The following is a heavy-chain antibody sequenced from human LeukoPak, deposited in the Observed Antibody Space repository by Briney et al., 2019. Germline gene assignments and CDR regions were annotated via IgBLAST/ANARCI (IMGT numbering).Heavy chain of an antibody. Sequence: ASVKVSCKASGYTFTSYDINWVRQATGQGLEWMGWMNPNSGNTGYAQKFQGRVTMTRNTSISTAYMELSSLRAEDTAVYYCARDSSPQIAAFDYWGQGTLVTVSS. D-gene: IGHD3-22*01. CDR3: ARDSSPQIAAFDY. J-gene: IGHJ4*02. CDR2: MNPNSGNT. V-gene: IGHV1-8*01. CDR1: GYTFTSYD.